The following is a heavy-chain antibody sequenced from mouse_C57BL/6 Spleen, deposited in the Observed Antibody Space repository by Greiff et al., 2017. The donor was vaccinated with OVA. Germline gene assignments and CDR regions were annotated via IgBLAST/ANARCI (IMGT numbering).Heavy chain of an antibody. CDR3: ARYYYGSSSDY. CDR1: GYTFTSYW. J-gene: IGHJ2*01. V-gene: IGHV1-50*01. Sequence: QVQLKQPGAELVKPGASVKLSCKASGYTFTSYWMQWVKQRPGQGLEWIGEIDPSDSYTNYNQKFKGKATLTVDTSSSTAYMQLSSLTSEDSAVYYCARYYYGSSSDYWGQGTTLTVSS. CDR2: IDPSDSYT. D-gene: IGHD1-1*01.